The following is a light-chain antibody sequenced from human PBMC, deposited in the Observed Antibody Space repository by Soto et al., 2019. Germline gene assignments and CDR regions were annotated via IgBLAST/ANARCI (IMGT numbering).Light chain of an antibody. CDR1: SSKW. J-gene: IGKJ2*01. CDR2: DVS. CDR3: QHTTYFT. V-gene: IGKV1-5*01. Sequence: DIQMTQSPSTLAASVGDTVTMTCRSSSKWLAWYQKKPGKAPKLLIYDVSNLERGVPPRFSGSTSGAESTLTITCLQPDDLGTYYCQHTTYFTFGQGTKVDIK.